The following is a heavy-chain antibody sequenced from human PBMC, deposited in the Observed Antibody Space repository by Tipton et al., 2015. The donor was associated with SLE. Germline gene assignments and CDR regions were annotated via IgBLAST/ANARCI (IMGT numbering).Heavy chain of an antibody. CDR3: ARPIVGVAAFHI. D-gene: IGHD1-26*01. V-gene: IGHV4-4*07. CDR1: GGSISGFY. Sequence: TLSLTCTVSGGSISGFYWSWIRQPDGKGLEWIGRIYGSGSPNYNPSLKSRVTMSVDTSKNQFSLKLSSVTAADTAVYFCARPIVGVAAFHIWGPGTMVTVSS. J-gene: IGHJ3*02. CDR2: IYGSGSP.